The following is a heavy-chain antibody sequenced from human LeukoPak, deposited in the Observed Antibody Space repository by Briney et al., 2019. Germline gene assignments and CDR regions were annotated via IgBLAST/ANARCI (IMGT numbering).Heavy chain of an antibody. Sequence: SQTLSLTCAISGDXVSSNSAXWXXXRQSXSRGLEXXGRTYYRSKWYNDYXVSVKSRITINPDTSKNQFSLQLNSVTPEDTAVYYCATSSSSWYFRFDPWGQGTLVTVSS. D-gene: IGHD6-13*01. CDR3: ATSSSSWYFRFDP. CDR1: GDXVSSNSAX. CDR2: TYYRSKWYN. V-gene: IGHV6-1*01. J-gene: IGHJ5*02.